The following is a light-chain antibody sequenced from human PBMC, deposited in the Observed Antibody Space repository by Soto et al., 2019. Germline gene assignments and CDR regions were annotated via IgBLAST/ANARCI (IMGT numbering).Light chain of an antibody. J-gene: IGKJ4*01. Sequence: DIQMTQSPSSLSASVGDRVTITCQASQDISNSISWYQQRPGKAPKLVIHDASTLETGVPSRLSGSGSGTEFTFTITTLQSEDIATYYWHQYHSLPLNFGGGTKVEIK. V-gene: IGKV1-33*01. CDR1: QDISNS. CDR2: DAS. CDR3: HQYHSLPLN.